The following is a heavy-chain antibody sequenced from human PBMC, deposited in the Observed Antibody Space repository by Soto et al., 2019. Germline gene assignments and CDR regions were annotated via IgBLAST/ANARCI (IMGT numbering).Heavy chain of an antibody. CDR2: IYHSGST. CDR1: GGSISSSNW. CDR3: ARGTPVRGSGTIPNFDY. D-gene: IGHD3-10*01. Sequence: QVQLQESGPGLVKPSGTLSLTCAVSGGSISSSNWWSWVRQPPGKGLEWIGEIYHSGSTNYNPSPKSRFTISVDKSKIQFSLKLSSVTAADTAVYYCARGTPVRGSGTIPNFDYWGQGTLVTVSS. V-gene: IGHV4-4*02. J-gene: IGHJ4*02.